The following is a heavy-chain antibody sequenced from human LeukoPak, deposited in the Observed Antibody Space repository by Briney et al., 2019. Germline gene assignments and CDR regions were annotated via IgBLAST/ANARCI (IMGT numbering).Heavy chain of an antibody. CDR1: GFIFSNYG. CDR3: ARDPGYGQYMDC. CDR2: ISYDGSYK. J-gene: IGHJ4*02. V-gene: IGHV3-30*03. D-gene: IGHD4-17*01. Sequence: GGSLRLSCAASGFIFSNYGMHWVRQAPGKGLEGVAIISYDGSYKYYTDSVKGRVTISRDNSKDTLYLEMNSLTAEDTAVYFCARDPGYGQYMDCWGQGTLVTVSS.